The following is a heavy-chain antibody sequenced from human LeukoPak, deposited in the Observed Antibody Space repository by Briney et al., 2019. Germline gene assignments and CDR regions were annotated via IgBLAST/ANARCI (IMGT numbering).Heavy chain of an antibody. CDR2: ISGSGGST. CDR1: GFTFSSYA. CDR3: ASHRGGSYTSIDY. J-gene: IGHJ4*02. D-gene: IGHD3-16*01. V-gene: IGHV3-23*01. Sequence: GSLRLSCAASGFTFSSYAMSWVRQAPGKGLEWVSAISGSGGSTYYADSVKGRFTISRDNSKNTLYLQMNSLRAEDTAVYYCASHRGGSYTSIDYWGQGTLVTVSS.